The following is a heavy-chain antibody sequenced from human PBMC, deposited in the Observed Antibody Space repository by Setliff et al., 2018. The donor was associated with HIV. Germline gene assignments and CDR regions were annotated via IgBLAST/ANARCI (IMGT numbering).Heavy chain of an antibody. CDR2: TNPSGGST. CDR1: GYTFTSYG. D-gene: IGHD1-26*01. J-gene: IGHJ6*02. CDR3: ARVLRYSPSFMDV. Sequence: ASVKVSCKASGYTFTSYGISWVRQAPGQGLEWMGITNPSGGSTSYAQKFQGRVTMTRDTSTSTVYMELSSLRSEDTAVYYCARVLRYSPSFMDVWGQGTTVTVSS. V-gene: IGHV1-46*01.